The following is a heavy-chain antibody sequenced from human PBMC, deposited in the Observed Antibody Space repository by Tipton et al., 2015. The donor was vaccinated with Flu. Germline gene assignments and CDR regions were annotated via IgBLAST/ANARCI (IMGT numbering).Heavy chain of an antibody. Sequence: TLSLTCTVSGGSVNSDNNYWSWIRQPAGKGLEWIGRIHGSGGSNYNPSLSGRVTISADTSKNQFSLNLRSVTAADTAVYYCARLYTTAGWYYGMDVWDQGP. J-gene: IGHJ6*02. CDR2: IHGSGGS. D-gene: IGHD2-15*01. CDR1: GGSVNSDNNY. V-gene: IGHV4-61*02. CDR3: ARLYTTAGWYYGMDV.